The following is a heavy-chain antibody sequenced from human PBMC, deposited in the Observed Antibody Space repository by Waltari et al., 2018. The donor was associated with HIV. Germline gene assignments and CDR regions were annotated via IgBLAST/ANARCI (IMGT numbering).Heavy chain of an antibody. CDR3: EKDRGGWFGEFSTFDP. Sequence: EVQLVDSGGGLVQPGRSLRLSCAASGFTFSDYALHWVRQAPGKGLECVSSISWNSVSIRYVDSVKGRFTISRDNAKNSLYLQMNSLRAEDTALYYCEKDRGGWFGEFSTFDPWGQGTLVTVSS. D-gene: IGHD3-10*01. V-gene: IGHV3-9*01. CDR2: ISWNSVSI. J-gene: IGHJ5*02. CDR1: GFTFSDYA.